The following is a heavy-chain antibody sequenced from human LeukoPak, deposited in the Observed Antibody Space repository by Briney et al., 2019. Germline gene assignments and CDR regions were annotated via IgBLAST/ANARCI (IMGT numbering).Heavy chain of an antibody. CDR1: GYTFTSYG. CDR3: ARDLCSGGSCDGYYFDY. D-gene: IGHD2-15*01. Sequence: HGASVEVSCKASGYTFTSYGISWVRQAPGQGLEWMGWISAYNGNTNYAQKLQGRVTMTTDTSTSTAYMELRSLRSDDTAVYYCARDLCSGGSCDGYYFDYWGQGTLVTVSS. J-gene: IGHJ4*02. CDR2: ISAYNGNT. V-gene: IGHV1-18*01.